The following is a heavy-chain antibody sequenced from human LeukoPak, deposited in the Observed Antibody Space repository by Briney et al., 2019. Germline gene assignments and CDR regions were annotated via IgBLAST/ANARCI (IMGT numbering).Heavy chain of an antibody. J-gene: IGHJ5*02. CDR2: IKQDGSEK. Sequence: GGSLRLSCAASGFTFSSYWMSWVRQAPGKGLEWVANIKQDGSEKYYVDSVKGRFTISRDNAKNSLYLQMNSLRAEDTAVYYCARAGRSMSSGWYENWFDPWGQGTLVTVSS. CDR3: ARAGRSMSSGWYENWFDP. CDR1: GFTFSSYW. D-gene: IGHD6-19*01. V-gene: IGHV3-7*01.